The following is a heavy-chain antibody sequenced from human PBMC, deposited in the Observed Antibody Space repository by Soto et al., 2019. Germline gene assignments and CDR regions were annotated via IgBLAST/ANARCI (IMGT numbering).Heavy chain of an antibody. CDR2: FYPTGKT. J-gene: IGHJ6*02. D-gene: IGHD3-16*01. V-gene: IGHV4-4*07. Sequence: QVQLQESGPGLVKPSETLSLTCTVSGGSISSYYWCWTRQPAGKGLEWIGRFYPTGKTHYNPSLQSRLTMSADTSRNQFSLNLTSVTAADTAVYYCARCGLDYGMDVWGQGTTVTVSS. CDR1: GGSISSYY. CDR3: ARCGLDYGMDV.